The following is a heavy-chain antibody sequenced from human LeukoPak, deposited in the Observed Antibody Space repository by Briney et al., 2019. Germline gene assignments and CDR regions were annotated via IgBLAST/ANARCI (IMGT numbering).Heavy chain of an antibody. CDR3: ARDYSSSPPRTFDY. CDR2: ISPNSGGT. Sequence: ASVKVSCKASGYTFTAYYIHWVRQAPGQGLEWMGWISPNSGGTNYAPKFQGRVTMTRDTSISTAYMELSSLRSDDTAVYYCARDYSSSPPRTFDYWGRGTLATVS. CDR1: GYTFTAYY. V-gene: IGHV1-2*02. D-gene: IGHD6-6*01. J-gene: IGHJ4*02.